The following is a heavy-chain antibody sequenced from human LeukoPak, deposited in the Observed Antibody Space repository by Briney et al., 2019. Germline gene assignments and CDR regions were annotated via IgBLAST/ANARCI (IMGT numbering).Heavy chain of an antibody. D-gene: IGHD2-15*01. CDR3: ARELPPVVTYYFDY. Sequence: GGSLRLSCAASGFTFSSFGMHWVRQAPGKGLEGGAVIWYDGSNKYYADSVKGRFTISRDNSKNTLYLQMNSLRAEDTAVYYCARELPPVVTYYFDYWGQGTLVTVSS. CDR1: GFTFSSFG. CDR2: IWYDGSNK. J-gene: IGHJ4*02. V-gene: IGHV3-33*01.